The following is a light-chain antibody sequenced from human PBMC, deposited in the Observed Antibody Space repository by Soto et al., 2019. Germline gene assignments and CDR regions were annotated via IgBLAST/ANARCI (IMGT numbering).Light chain of an antibody. V-gene: IGKV1-39*01. CDR3: QQSYSTPWT. J-gene: IGKJ1*01. Sequence: DIQMTQSPSSLSASVGDRVTITCRASQSISSYLNWYQQKPGKAPKLLIYATPSFQSGVPSRFSGSGSGTDFTLTISSLQPEDFATYYCQQSYSTPWTFGQGTKVEIK. CDR2: ATP. CDR1: QSISSY.